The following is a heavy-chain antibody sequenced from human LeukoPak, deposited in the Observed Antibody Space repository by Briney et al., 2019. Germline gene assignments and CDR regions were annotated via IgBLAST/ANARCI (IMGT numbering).Heavy chain of an antibody. CDR3: AREGLDYGGNLNWFDP. CDR1: GGSISSNSYY. Sequence: PSETLSLTCTVSGGSISSNSYYWGWIRQPPGKGLEWIGSIYYSGTTYYNASLKSRVTISVDTSKNQFSLKLTSVTAADTAVYYCAREGLDYGGNLNWFDPWGQGTLVTVSS. J-gene: IGHJ5*02. D-gene: IGHD4-23*01. V-gene: IGHV4-39*07. CDR2: IYYSGTT.